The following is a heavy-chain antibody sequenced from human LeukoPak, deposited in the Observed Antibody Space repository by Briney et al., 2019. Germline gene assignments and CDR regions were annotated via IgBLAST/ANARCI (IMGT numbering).Heavy chain of an antibody. CDR3: ARIVGAGIPGYSSGWYEANYYYMDV. J-gene: IGHJ6*03. D-gene: IGHD6-19*01. V-gene: IGHV3-21*01. Sequence: GGSLRPSCAASGFTFSSYSMNWVRQAPGKGLEWVSSISSSSSYIYYADSVKGRFTISRDNAKNSLYLQMNSLRAEDPAVYYCARIVGAGIPGYSSGWYEANYYYMDVWGKGTTVTVSS. CDR2: ISSSSSYI. CDR1: GFTFSSYS.